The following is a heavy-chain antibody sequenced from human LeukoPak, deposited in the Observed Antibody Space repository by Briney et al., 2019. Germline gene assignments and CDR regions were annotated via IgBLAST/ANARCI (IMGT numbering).Heavy chain of an antibody. D-gene: IGHD6-13*01. CDR3: ARGPSSWYVGYFDY. J-gene: IGHJ4*02. CDR1: GGSISSSSYY. V-gene: IGHV4-39*07. CDR2: IYYSGST. Sequence: PSETLSLTCTVSGGSISSSSYYWGWIHQPPGKGLEWIGSIYYSGSTYYNPSLKSRVTISVDTSKNQFSLKLNSVTAADTAVYYCARGPSSWYVGYFDYWGQGTLVTVSS.